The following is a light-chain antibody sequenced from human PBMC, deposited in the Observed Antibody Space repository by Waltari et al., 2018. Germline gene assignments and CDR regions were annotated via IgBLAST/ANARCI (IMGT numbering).Light chain of an antibody. V-gene: IGLV1-40*01. J-gene: IGLJ3*02. CDR3: QSCDGHLNWV. CDR2: DDI. CDR1: SSNIGAGSS. Sequence: QSVLTQPPSVSGAPGQTVTISCTGTSSNIGAGSSVHWYQHLPGAAPKVLIYDDIYRPSGVPDRFSGSKSGTSASLTITGLQAEDEADYYCQSCDGHLNWVFGGGTMLTVL.